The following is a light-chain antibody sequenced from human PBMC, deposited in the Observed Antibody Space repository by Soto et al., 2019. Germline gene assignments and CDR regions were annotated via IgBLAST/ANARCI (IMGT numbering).Light chain of an antibody. V-gene: IGKV3-11*01. CDR2: DAS. Sequence: TVLTQSPATLSLSPGERATLSCRTSQSVGSYLAWYQQKPGQAPRLLIYDASNRATGIPARFSGSGSETDFTLTISSLEPEDFAVYYCQQRHNWAFGHGTKVDI. CDR3: QQRHNWA. J-gene: IGKJ1*01. CDR1: QSVGSY.